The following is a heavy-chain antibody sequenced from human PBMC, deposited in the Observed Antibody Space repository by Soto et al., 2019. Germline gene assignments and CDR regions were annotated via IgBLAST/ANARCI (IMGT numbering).Heavy chain of an antibody. J-gene: IGHJ3*02. CDR1: GYTFTSYG. V-gene: IGHV1-2*04. Sequence: ASVKVSCKASGYTFTSYGISWVRQAPGQGLEWMGWINPNSGGTNYAQKFQGWVTMTRDTSISTAYMELSRLRSDDTAVYYCARERDHAFDIWGQGTMVTVSS. CDR3: ARERDHAFDI. CDR2: INPNSGGT.